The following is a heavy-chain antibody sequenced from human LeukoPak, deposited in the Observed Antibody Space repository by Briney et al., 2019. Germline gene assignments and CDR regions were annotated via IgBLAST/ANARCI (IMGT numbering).Heavy chain of an antibody. V-gene: IGHV3-74*01. J-gene: IGHJ1*01. CDR2: VNSEGSRT. Sequence: GGSLRLSCAAPGINIRSNWMHWVRQAPGTGLVWGARVNSEGSRTTYADSVKGRFTISRDNAKNILYLQMHGLRAEDTAVYYCARDAPTGRTKFEHWGQGTLVTVSS. CDR1: GINIRSNW. CDR3: ARDAPTGRTKFEH. D-gene: IGHD1-14*01.